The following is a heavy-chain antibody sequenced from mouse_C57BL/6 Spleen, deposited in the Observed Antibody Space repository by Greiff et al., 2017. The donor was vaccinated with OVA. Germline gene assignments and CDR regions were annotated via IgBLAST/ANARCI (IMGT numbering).Heavy chain of an antibody. CDR2: VDPEDGET. CDR3: ARGYDYAAWFAY. D-gene: IGHD2-4*01. J-gene: IGHJ3*01. CDR1: GFNITDYY. Sequence: EVQLQESGAELVKPGASVKLSCTASGFNITDYYMRWVKQRTEQGLEWIGRVDPEDGETKYTPTLQGKATITADTPTNTAYLQISSLTAEDTAVYYCARGYDYAAWFAYWGQGTLVTVSA. V-gene: IGHV14-2*01.